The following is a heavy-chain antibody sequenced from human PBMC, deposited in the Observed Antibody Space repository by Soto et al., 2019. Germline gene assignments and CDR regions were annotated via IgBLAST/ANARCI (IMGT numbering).Heavy chain of an antibody. CDR3: ARDLRYYYDSSGSHEFDP. J-gene: IGHJ5*02. CDR1: GYTFTSYA. Sequence: GASVKVSCKASGYTFTSYAMHWVRQAPGQRLEWMGWINAGNGNTKYSQKFQGRVTITRDTSASTAYMELSSLRSEDTAVYYCARDLRYYYDSSGSHEFDPRGQGTLGTVSS. CDR2: INAGNGNT. V-gene: IGHV1-3*01. D-gene: IGHD3-22*01.